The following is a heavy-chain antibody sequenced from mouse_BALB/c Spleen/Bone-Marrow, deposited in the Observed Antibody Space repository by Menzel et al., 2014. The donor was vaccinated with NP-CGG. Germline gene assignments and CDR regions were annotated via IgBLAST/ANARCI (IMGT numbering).Heavy chain of an antibody. D-gene: IGHD2-14*01. J-gene: IGHJ4*01. CDR2: ISDGGSYT. V-gene: IGHV5-4*02. CDR1: GFIFSDYY. CDR3: ARTYRPYALDY. Sequence: EVMLVESGGGLVKPGGSLKLSCAASGFIFSDYYMYWVRRTPEKRLEWVATISDGGSYTSYPDSVKGRFTVSRDNAKNNLYLQMSSLKSEDTAFYYCARTYRPYALDYWGQGSSVTVSS.